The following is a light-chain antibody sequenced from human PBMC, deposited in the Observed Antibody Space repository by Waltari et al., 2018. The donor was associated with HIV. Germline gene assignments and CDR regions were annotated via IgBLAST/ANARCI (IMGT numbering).Light chain of an antibody. Sequence: NFMLTQAHSVSESPGKTVTISCTRSSGSIASNFVQWYQQRPGSAPTIVIYEDKERPSGVPARFSGSIDSSSNSASLTISGLKTEDEADYYCQSYDSSNHVVFGGGTKLTVL. CDR2: EDK. CDR1: SGSIASNF. V-gene: IGLV6-57*03. J-gene: IGLJ2*01. CDR3: QSYDSSNHVV.